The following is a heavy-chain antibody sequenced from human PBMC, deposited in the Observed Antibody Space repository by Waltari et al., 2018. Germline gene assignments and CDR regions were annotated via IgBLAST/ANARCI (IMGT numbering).Heavy chain of an antibody. CDR1: GGTFSSYA. Sequence: QVQLVQSGAEVKKPGSSVKVSCKASGGTFSSYAISWVRQAPGQGLEWMGGIIPIFGTANYAKKFQGRVTITADESTSTAYMELSSLRSEDTAVYYCASGVRYSSSWDQGRDYWGQGTLVTVSS. D-gene: IGHD6-13*01. V-gene: IGHV1-69*12. CDR2: IIPIFGTA. CDR3: ASGVRYSSSWDQGRDY. J-gene: IGHJ4*02.